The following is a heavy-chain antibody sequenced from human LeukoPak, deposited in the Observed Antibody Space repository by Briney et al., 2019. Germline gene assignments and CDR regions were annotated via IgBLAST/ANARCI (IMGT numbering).Heavy chain of an antibody. Sequence: SVKVSCKTSGGTFSNSGISWVRQASGQGPEWMGGIIPVFGTPNYAQKFQGRLTITADRSTTTAYMELSSLTSDDTAVYYCARERLARFPYFDYWGQGTLVAVSS. D-gene: IGHD3-3*01. J-gene: IGHJ4*02. V-gene: IGHV1-69*06. CDR1: GGTFSNSG. CDR2: IIPVFGTP. CDR3: ARERLARFPYFDY.